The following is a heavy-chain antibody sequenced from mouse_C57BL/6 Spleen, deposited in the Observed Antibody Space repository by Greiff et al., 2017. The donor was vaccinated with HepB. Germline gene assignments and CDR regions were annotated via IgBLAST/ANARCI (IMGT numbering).Heavy chain of an antibody. CDR2: ISSGGDYI. D-gene: IGHD3-2*02. V-gene: IGHV5-9-1*02. J-gene: IGHJ4*01. CDR3: TRDGDSPGYFYAMDY. CDR1: GFTFSSYA. Sequence: EVHLVESGEGLVKPGGSLKLSCAASGFTFSSYAMSWVRQTPEKRLEWVAYISSGGDYIYYADTVKGRFTISRDNARNTLYLQMSSLKSEDTAMYYCTRDGDSPGYFYAMDYWGQGTSVTVSS.